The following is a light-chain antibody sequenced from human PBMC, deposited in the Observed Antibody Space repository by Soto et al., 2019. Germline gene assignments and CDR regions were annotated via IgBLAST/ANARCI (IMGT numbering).Light chain of an antibody. V-gene: IGKV3-15*01. CDR2: DAS. J-gene: IGKJ4*01. CDR3: QQYYEWVT. Sequence: EIVMTQSPATLSMSPGETATLSCRASQSISNNLVWYQQKPGQAPRLLIYDASTRATRIPATFSGSVSGTEFSLIISSLHSEDFAVYYCQQYYEWVTFGGGTKVEI. CDR1: QSISNN.